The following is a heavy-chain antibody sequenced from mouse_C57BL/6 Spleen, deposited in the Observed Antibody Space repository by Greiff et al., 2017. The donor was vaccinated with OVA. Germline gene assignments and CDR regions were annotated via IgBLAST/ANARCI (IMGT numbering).Heavy chain of an antibody. CDR3: ARRTVVARYFDV. CDR1: GYSFTGYY. CDR2: INPSTGGT. Sequence: VQLKQSGPELVKPGASVKISCKASGYSFTGYYMNWVKQSPEKSLEWIGEINPSTGGTTYNQKFKAKATLTVDKSSSTAYMQLKSLTSEDSAVYYCARRTVVARYFDVWGTGTTVTVSS. V-gene: IGHV1-42*01. J-gene: IGHJ1*03. D-gene: IGHD1-1*01.